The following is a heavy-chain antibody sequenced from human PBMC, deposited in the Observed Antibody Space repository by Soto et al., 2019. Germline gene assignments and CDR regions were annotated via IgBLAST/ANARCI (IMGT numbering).Heavy chain of an antibody. Sequence: QVQLVQSGAEVKKPGASVKVSCKASGYTFTSYGISWVRQAPGQGLEWMGWISAYNGNTNYAQKLQGRVTMTTDTSTRTAYMELRSPRSDDTAVYYCARDTAVGDYWDVYMDVWGKGTTVTVSS. D-gene: IGHD4-17*01. V-gene: IGHV1-18*01. J-gene: IGHJ6*03. CDR3: ARDTAVGDYWDVYMDV. CDR1: GYTFTSYG. CDR2: ISAYNGNT.